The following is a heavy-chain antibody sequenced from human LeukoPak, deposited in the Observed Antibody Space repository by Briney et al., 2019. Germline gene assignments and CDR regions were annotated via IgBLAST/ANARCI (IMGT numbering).Heavy chain of an antibody. Sequence: SGPTLMNPTQTLTLTCSFSGFLLTTLCVTWIRQPPGKALEWLGRIDWEDDKYYSTSLKTRLSISKDTSKNQVVLTLTNVDPVDTGTYYCARLGQVMVRGDYFDYWGQGILVTVSS. V-gene: IGHV2-70*12. CDR1: GFLLTTLC. CDR2: IDWEDDK. CDR3: ARLGQVMVRGDYFDY. J-gene: IGHJ4*02. D-gene: IGHD3-10*01.